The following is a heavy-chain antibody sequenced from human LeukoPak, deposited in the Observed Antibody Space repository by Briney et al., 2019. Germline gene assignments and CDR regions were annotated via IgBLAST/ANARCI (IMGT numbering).Heavy chain of an antibody. D-gene: IGHD4-17*01. CDR3: ARTSVTTTSYWYFDL. V-gene: IGHV1-2*06. CDR1: GYRFTGCF. CDR2: INPNSGAT. Sequence: GASVKVSCKASGYRFTGCFMHWVRQAPGQGLEWMGRINPNSGATNYAQKFQGRVTMTRDTSISTAYMELSSLISDDTAVYYCARTSVTTTSYWYFDLWGRGTLVTVSS. J-gene: IGHJ2*01.